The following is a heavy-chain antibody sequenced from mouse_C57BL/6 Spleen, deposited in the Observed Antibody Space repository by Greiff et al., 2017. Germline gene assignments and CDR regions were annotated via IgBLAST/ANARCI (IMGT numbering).Heavy chain of an antibody. D-gene: IGHD4-1*02. CDR2: INPNNGGT. CDR3: ARLDSTGTDY. Sequence: EVQLQQSGPELVKPGASVKISCKASGYTFTDYYMNWVKQSHGKSLEWIGDINPNNGGTSYNQKFKGKATLTVDKSSSTAYMELRSLTSEDSAVYYCARLDSTGTDYWGQGTTLTVSS. V-gene: IGHV1-26*01. J-gene: IGHJ2*01. CDR1: GYTFTDYY.